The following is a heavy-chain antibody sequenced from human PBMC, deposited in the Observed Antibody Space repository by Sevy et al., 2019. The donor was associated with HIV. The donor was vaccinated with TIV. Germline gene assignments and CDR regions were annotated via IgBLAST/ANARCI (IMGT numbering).Heavy chain of an antibody. V-gene: IGHV3-30*18. CDR2: ISYDGSNK. CDR3: AKVIVGGYTYGHLDN. CDR1: GFTFSDYG. Sequence: GGSLRLSCAGSGFTFSDYGMHWVRQAPGEGLEWVAVISYDGSNKYYAESVMGRFTVSRDNSKNTLYLQVSSLRAEDTAVYYCAKVIVGGYTYGHLDNWGQGTLVTVSS. D-gene: IGHD5-18*01. J-gene: IGHJ4*02.